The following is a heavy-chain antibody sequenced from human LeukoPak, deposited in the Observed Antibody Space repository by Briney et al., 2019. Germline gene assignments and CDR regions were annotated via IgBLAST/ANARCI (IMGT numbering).Heavy chain of an antibody. CDR2: INPNSGGT. V-gene: IGHV1-2*04. CDR3: ARGYCSSTSCYVYNWFDP. CDR1: GYTFTSYY. D-gene: IGHD2-2*01. Sequence: GASVKVSCKASGYTFTSYYMHWVRQAPGQGLEWMGWINPNSGGTNYAQKFQGWVTMTRDTSISTAYMELSRLRSDDTAVYYCARGYCSSTSCYVYNWFDPWGQGTLVTVSS. J-gene: IGHJ5*02.